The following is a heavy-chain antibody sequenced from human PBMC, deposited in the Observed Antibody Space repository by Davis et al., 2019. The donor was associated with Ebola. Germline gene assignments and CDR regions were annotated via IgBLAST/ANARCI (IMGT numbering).Heavy chain of an antibody. Sequence: PSETLSLTCTVSGGSISSYYWSWIRQPPGKGLEWIGYIYYSGSTNYNPSLKSRVTISVDTSKNQFSLKLSSVTAADTAVYYCARDLIAAADHYGMDVWGQGTTVTVSS. J-gene: IGHJ6*02. CDR1: GGSISSYY. CDR2: IYYSGST. V-gene: IGHV4-59*01. D-gene: IGHD6-13*01. CDR3: ARDLIAAADHYGMDV.